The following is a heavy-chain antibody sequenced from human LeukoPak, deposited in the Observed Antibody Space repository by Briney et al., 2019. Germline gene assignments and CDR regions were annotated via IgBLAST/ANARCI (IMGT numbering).Heavy chain of an antibody. CDR2: IIPMFGTA. V-gene: IGHV1-69*13. CDR1: GGTFSNYA. D-gene: IGHD3-10*01. Sequence: SVKVSCKASGGTFSNYAISWVRQAPGQGLEWMGGIIPMFGTANYAQKFQGRVTITADESTSTAYMELSSLRSEDTAVYYCARGGGKMVRGVISSTGYNWFDPWGQGTLVTVSS. CDR3: ARGGGKMVRGVISSTGYNWFDP. J-gene: IGHJ5*02.